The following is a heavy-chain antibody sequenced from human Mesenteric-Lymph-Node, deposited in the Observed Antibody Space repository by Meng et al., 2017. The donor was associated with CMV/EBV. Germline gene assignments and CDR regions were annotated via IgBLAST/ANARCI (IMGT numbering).Heavy chain of an antibody. Sequence: FSIYDMSWLRQAPGRGLEWVSAISGSGGGTFYADSVKGRFTISRDNSKNTLYLQMNSLRAEDTAIYYCAKVALGYCTSTSCYWFDPWGQGTLVTVSS. CDR2: ISGSGGGT. D-gene: IGHD2-2*01. V-gene: IGHV3-23*01. CDR3: AKVALGYCTSTSCYWFDP. CDR1: FSIYD. J-gene: IGHJ5*02.